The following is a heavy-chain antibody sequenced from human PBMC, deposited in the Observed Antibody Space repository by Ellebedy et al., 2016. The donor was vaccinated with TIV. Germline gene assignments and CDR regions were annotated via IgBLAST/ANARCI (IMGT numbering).Heavy chain of an antibody. J-gene: IGHJ4*02. CDR2: VIPVLGMT. CDR1: GGIFSSA. CDR3: ARDQVPKYDTSD. V-gene: IGHV1-69*04. D-gene: IGHD3-22*01. Sequence: SVKASCKASGGIFSSAISWVRQAPGQGLEWMGRVIPVLGMTNYAQKFQGRVTITADDSTSTAYMELGSLRSDDTAVYYCARDQVPKYDTSDWGQGTLVTVSS.